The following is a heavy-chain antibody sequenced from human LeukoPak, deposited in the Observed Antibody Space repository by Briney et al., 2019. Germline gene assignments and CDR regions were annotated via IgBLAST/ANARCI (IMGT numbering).Heavy chain of an antibody. J-gene: IGHJ6*03. Sequence: SETLSLTCAVYGGSFSGYYWSWIRQPPGKGLEWTGEINHSGSTNYNPSLKSPVTISVDTSKNQFSLKLSSVPAADTAVYYCARLRSSSWSYYYYYMDVWGKGTTVTISS. CDR3: ARLRSSSWSYYYYYMDV. CDR1: GGSFSGYY. D-gene: IGHD6-13*01. V-gene: IGHV4-34*01. CDR2: INHSGST.